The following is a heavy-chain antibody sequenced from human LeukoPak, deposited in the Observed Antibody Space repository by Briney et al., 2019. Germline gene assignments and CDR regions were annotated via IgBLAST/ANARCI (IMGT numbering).Heavy chain of an antibody. CDR1: GYTFTGYY. CDR3: ARTDSSGYYYQYNWFDP. V-gene: IGHV1-2*06. J-gene: IGHJ5*02. CDR2: INPNSGGT. D-gene: IGHD3-22*01. Sequence: GASVKVSCKASGYTFTGYYMHWVRQAPGQGLEWMGRINPNSGGTNYAQKFQGRVTITADESTSTAYMELSSLRSEDTAVYYCARTDSSGYYYQYNWFDPWGQGTLVTVSS.